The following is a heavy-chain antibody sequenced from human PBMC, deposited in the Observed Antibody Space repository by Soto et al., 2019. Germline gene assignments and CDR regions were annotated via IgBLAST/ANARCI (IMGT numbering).Heavy chain of an antibody. J-gene: IGHJ6*02. CDR3: ARTNSFWSGSYYYYGMDV. Sequence: GESLKISCKGSGYSFTSYWIGWVRQMPGKGLEWMGIIYPGDSDTRYSPSFQGQVTISADKSISTAYLQWSSLKASDTAMYYCARTNSFWSGSYYYYGMDVWGQGTTVTVSS. V-gene: IGHV5-51*01. CDR1: GYSFTSYW. D-gene: IGHD3-3*01. CDR2: IYPGDSDT.